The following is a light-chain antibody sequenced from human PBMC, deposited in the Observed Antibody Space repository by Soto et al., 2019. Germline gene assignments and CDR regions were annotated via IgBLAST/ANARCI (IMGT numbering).Light chain of an antibody. Sequence: IVLTQSPATLSLSPGERATLSCRASQSVSSDLAWYQQKPGQAPRLLIYGASTRATDIPARFSGGGSGTEFTLTISSLQSEDFAIYYCQQYNDWPPITFGPGTRVDFK. CDR1: QSVSSD. CDR2: GAS. J-gene: IGKJ3*01. CDR3: QQYNDWPPIT. V-gene: IGKV3-15*01.